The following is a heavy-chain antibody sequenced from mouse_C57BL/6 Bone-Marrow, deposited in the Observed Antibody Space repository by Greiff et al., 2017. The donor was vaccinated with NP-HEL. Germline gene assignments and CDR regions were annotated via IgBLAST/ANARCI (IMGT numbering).Heavy chain of an antibody. CDR2: IYPGGGYT. V-gene: IGHV1-63*01. CDR3: ARSGGIYYDYNWYVDV. Sequence: VQLQQSGAELVRPGTSVKMSCKASGYTFTNYWIGWAKQRPGHGLEWIGDIYPGGGYTNYNEKFKGKATLTADKSSSTAYMQFSSLTSEDSAIYYCARSGGIYYDYNWYVDVWGTGTTVTVSS. CDR1: GYTFTNYW. D-gene: IGHD2-4*01. J-gene: IGHJ1*03.